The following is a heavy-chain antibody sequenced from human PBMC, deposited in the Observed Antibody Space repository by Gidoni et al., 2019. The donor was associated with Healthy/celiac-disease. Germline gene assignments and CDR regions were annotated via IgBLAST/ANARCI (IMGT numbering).Heavy chain of an antibody. V-gene: IGHV4-39*01. J-gene: IGHJ4*02. CDR3: ATMGVGELSMTLDY. CDR2: IYYSGCT. Sequence: QLQLQASCPGLVKPSETLSLTCTVSGGPISSSSYYRGWLRPPPGKGLEGIGSIYYSGCTYCNPSLKSRVTISVETSKNQFSRKLSSVTAADTAVYYCATMGVGELSMTLDYWGQGTLVTVSS. CDR1: GGPISSSSYY. D-gene: IGHD3-16*02.